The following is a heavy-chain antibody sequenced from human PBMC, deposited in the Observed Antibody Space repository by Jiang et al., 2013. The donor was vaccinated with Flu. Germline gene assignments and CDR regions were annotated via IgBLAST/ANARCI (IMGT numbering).Heavy chain of an antibody. J-gene: IGHJ2*01. V-gene: IGHV4-34*01. CDR3: ARGRSSGWYRRDCSRYFDL. CDR1: GGSFSGYY. Sequence: TLSLTCAVYGGSFSGYYWSWIRQPPGKGLEWIGEINHSGSTNYNPSLKSRVTISVDTSKNQFSLKLSSVTAANTAVYYCARGRSSGWYRRDCSRYFDLWGRGTLVTVSS. D-gene: IGHD6-19*01. CDR2: INHSGST.